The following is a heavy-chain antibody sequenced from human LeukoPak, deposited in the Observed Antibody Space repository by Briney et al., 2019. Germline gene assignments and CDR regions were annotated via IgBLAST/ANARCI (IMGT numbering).Heavy chain of an antibody. D-gene: IGHD3-10*01. CDR3: ARAVYYSNYLGY. CDR1: GFTFSSYW. Sequence: GGSLRLSRAASGFTFSSYWMYWVRQAPGKGLVWVSRINSDGSSTNYGDSVKGRFTISRDNAKNALYLQMNSLRAEDTAMYYCARAVYYSNYLGYWGQATLVTVSS. J-gene: IGHJ4*01. V-gene: IGHV3-74*01. CDR2: INSDGSST.